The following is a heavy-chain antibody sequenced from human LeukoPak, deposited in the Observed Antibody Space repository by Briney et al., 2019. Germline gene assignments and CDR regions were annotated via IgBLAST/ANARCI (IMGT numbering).Heavy chain of an antibody. CDR2: IYYSGST. J-gene: IGHJ4*02. CDR1: GGSISSGDYY. CDR3: AGGNGLLWFGERVEVGFDY. Sequence: SETLSLTCTVSGGSISSGDYYWSWIRQPPGKGLEWIGCIYYSGSTYYNPSLKSRVTISVDTSKDQFSLKLSSVTAADTAVYYCAGGNGLLWFGERVEVGFDYWGQGTLVTVSS. V-gene: IGHV4-30-4*01. D-gene: IGHD3-10*01.